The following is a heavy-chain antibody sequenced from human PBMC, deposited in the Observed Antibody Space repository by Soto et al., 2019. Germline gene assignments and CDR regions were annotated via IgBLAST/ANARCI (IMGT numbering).Heavy chain of an antibody. CDR2: IYSGGST. Sequence: EVQLLESGGGLVQPGGSLRLSCAASGFTFGSYAMSWVRQAPGKGLEWVSVIYSGGSTYYADSVKGRFTISRDNSKNTLYLQMNSLRAEDTAVYYCARDRAGSSSLWGQGTLVTVSS. CDR1: GFTFGSYA. D-gene: IGHD6-13*01. J-gene: IGHJ4*02. V-gene: IGHV3-23*03. CDR3: ARDRAGSSSL.